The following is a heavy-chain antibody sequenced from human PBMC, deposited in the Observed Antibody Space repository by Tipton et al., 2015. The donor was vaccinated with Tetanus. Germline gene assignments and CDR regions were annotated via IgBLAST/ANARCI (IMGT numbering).Heavy chain of an antibody. CDR2: TYYRPKWYN. CDR1: GDSVSSNSAA. J-gene: IGHJ4*02. V-gene: IGHV6-1*01. D-gene: IGHD6-19*01. CDR3: ARDLIGVAGTVILAY. Sequence: PGLVKPSQTLSLTCVISGDSVSSNSAAWNWIRQSPSRGLEWLGRTYYRPKWYNDYAVSLKSRIVINADTSKNQFSLQLSSVTPEDTAVYYCARDLIGVAGTVILAYWGQGTLVTVSS.